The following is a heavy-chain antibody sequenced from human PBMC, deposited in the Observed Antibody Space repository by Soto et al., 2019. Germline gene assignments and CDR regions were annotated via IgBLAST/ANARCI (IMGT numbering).Heavy chain of an antibody. CDR3: ARKRVSNYWFDP. J-gene: IGHJ5*02. V-gene: IGHV4-34*01. CDR2: INHSGST. CDR1: GGSFSGYY. D-gene: IGHD4-4*01. Sequence: SETLSLTCAVYGGSFSGYYWSWIHQPPGKGLEWIGEINHSGSTNYNPSLKSRVTISVDTSKNQFSLKLSSVTAADTAVYYCARKRVSNYWFDPWGQGTLVTVSS.